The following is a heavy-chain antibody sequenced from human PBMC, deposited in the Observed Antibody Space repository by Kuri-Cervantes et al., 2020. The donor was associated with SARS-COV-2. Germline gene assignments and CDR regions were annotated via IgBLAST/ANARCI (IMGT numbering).Heavy chain of an antibody. D-gene: IGHD3-3*01. J-gene: IGHJ6*02. V-gene: IGHV1-46*01. CDR1: GYTFSDYY. Sequence: ASVKVSCKASGYTFSDYYMHWVRQAPGQGLEWMGIINPDGDSANYTQKFQGRVTMTRDTSTSTVYMELSSLRSEDTAVYYCARDPKTEYDFWSGLFNYYYYGMDVWGQGATVTVSS. CDR3: ARDPKTEYDFWSGLFNYYYYGMDV. CDR2: INPDGDSA.